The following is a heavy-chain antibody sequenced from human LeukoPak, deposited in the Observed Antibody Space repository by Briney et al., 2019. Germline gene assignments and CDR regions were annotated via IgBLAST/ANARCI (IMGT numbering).Heavy chain of an antibody. J-gene: IGHJ3*02. CDR1: GYTFTSYG. D-gene: IGHD3-22*01. CDR3: ARDSSAIVTDDAFDI. V-gene: IGHV1-18*01. Sequence: ASVKVSYKASGYTFTSYGVSWVRQAPGQGREWMGWTSAYNGNTNYAQKLQGRVTMTTDTSTSTAYMELRSLRSDDTAVYYCARDSSAIVTDDAFDIWGQGTMVTVSS. CDR2: TSAYNGNT.